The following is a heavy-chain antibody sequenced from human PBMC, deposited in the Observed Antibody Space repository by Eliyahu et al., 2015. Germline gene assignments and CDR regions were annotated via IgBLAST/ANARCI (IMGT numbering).Heavy chain of an antibody. CDR1: GYXFTSYG. Sequence: QVQLVQSGAEVKKPGASVKVSCKXSGYXFTSYGXXWVRXAPGXGPEWMGWISAYNGNTNYAQKLQGRVTMTTDTSTSTAYMELRSLRSDDTAVYYCARDGPYLGFGELLFYYYYYGMDVWGQGTTVTVSS. CDR2: ISAYNGNT. V-gene: IGHV1-18*01. D-gene: IGHD3-10*01. J-gene: IGHJ6*02. CDR3: ARDGPYLGFGELLFYYYYYGMDV.